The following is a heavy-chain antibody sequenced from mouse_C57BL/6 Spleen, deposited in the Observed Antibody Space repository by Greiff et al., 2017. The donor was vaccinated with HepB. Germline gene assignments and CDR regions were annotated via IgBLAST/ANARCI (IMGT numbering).Heavy chain of an antibody. CDR3: ARSGDYYGPFAY. CDR1: GYAFTNYL. J-gene: IGHJ3*01. D-gene: IGHD1-1*01. Sequence: VQLQQSGAELVRPGTSVKVSCKASGYAFTNYLIEWVKQRPGQGLEWIGVINPGSGGTNYNEKFKGKATLTADKSSSTAYMQLSSLTSEDSAVYFCARSGDYYGPFAYWGQGTLVTVSA. CDR2: INPGSGGT. V-gene: IGHV1-54*01.